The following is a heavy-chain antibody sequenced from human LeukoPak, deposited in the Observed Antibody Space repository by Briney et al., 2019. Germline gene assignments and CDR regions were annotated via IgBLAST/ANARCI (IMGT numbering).Heavy chain of an antibody. J-gene: IGHJ3*02. CDR2: ISSSSSRSGSNAI. V-gene: IGHV3-48*04. D-gene: IGHD2-15*01. CDR1: GFTFSSYS. Sequence: PGGSLRLSCAASGFTFSSYSMNWVRQAPGKGLEWLSYISSSSSRSGSNAIYYADSVKGRFTISRDNAKNSLYLQMNSLRAEDTAVYYCARDRKLLLRSDAFDIWGQGTMVTVSS. CDR3: ARDRKLLLRSDAFDI.